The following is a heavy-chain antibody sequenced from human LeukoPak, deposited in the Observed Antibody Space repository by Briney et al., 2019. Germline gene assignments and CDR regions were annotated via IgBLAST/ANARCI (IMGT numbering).Heavy chain of an antibody. CDR3: ARDAGYAFYYYYYGMDV. CDR2: IYYSGST. J-gene: IGHJ6*02. V-gene: IGHV4-39*02. CDR1: GGSISSSSYY. Sequence: PSETLSLTCTVSGGSISSSSYYWGWIRQPPGKGLEWIGSIYYSGSTYYNPSLKSRVTISVDTSKNQFSLKLSSVTAADTAVYYCARDAGYAFYYYYYGMDVWGQGTTVTVSS. D-gene: IGHD2-2*01.